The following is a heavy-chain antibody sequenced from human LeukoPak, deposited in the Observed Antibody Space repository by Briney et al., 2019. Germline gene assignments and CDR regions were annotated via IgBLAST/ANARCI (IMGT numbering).Heavy chain of an antibody. Sequence: SVKVSCKASGGTFSSYAISWVRQAPGQGLEWMGRIVPILGIANYAQKFQGRVTITADKSTSTAYMELSSLRSEDTAVYYCARGDYGNYPAPREYYYYGMDVWGQGTTVTVSS. J-gene: IGHJ6*02. CDR2: IVPILGIA. D-gene: IGHD4-11*01. CDR1: GGTFSSYA. V-gene: IGHV1-69*04. CDR3: ARGDYGNYPAPREYYYYGMDV.